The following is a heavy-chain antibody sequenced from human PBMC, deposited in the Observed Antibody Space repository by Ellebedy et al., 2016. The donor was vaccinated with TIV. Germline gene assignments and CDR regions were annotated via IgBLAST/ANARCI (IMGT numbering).Heavy chain of an antibody. CDR3: ATSMVTGFDY. J-gene: IGHJ4*02. CDR1: GYSLTELS. V-gene: IGHV1-24*01. D-gene: IGHD3-10*01. CDR2: FDPEDGET. Sequence: ASVKVSXXVSGYSLTELSMHWVRQAPGKGLEWMGGFDPEDGETIYAQKFQGRVTMTEDTSTDTAYMELSSLRSEDTAVYYCATSMVTGFDYWGQGTLVTVSS.